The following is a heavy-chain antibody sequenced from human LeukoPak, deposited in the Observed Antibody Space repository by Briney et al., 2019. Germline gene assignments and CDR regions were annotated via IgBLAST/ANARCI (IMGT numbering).Heavy chain of an antibody. CDR1: GYTFTSYA. D-gene: IGHD6-19*01. CDR3: ARGIAVAGRGY. J-gene: IGHJ4*02. V-gene: IGHV1-3*01. CDR2: INAGNGNT. Sequence: ASVKVSCKASGYTFTSYAMHWVRQAPGQRLEWMGWINAGNGNTKYSQKFQGRVTITRDTSASTAYMELSSLRSGGTAVYYCARGIAVAGRGYWGQGTLVTVSS.